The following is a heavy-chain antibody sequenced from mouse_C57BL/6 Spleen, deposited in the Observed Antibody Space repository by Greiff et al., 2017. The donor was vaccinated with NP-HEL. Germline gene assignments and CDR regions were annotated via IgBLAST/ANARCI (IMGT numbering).Heavy chain of an antibody. Sequence: VQLQQSGAELVKPGASVKLSCKASGYTFTSYWMHWVKQRPGQGLEWIGMIHPNSGSTNYNEKFKSKATLTVDKSSSTAYMQLSSLTSEDSAVYYCARGYYDYDVGFAYWGQGTLVTVSA. J-gene: IGHJ3*01. CDR3: ARGYYDYDVGFAY. CDR2: IHPNSGST. D-gene: IGHD2-4*01. CDR1: GYTFTSYW. V-gene: IGHV1-64*01.